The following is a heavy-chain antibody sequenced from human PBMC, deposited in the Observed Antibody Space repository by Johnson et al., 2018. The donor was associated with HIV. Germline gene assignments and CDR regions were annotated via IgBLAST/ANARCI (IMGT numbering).Heavy chain of an antibody. V-gene: IGHV3-72*01. CDR1: GFTFSDYY. J-gene: IGHJ3*02. Sequence: EKLVESGGGVVRPGRSLRLSCAASGFTFSDYYMSWIRQAPGKGLEWVGRIRNKANSYTTEYAASVKGRFTILRDDSKNSLYLQMNSLKTEDTAVYYCARGGEKGAFDIWGQGTMVTVSS. D-gene: IGHD7-27*01. CDR2: IRNKANSYTT. CDR3: ARGGEKGAFDI.